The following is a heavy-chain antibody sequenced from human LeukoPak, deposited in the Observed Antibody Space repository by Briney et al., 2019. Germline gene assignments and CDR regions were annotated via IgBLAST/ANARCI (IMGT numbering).Heavy chain of an antibody. D-gene: IGHD3-3*01. CDR1: GGSISSYY. CDR3: ARSRSGLLPDY. J-gene: IGHJ4*02. V-gene: IGHV4-4*09. CDR2: IYTSGST. Sequence: PSETLSLTCTVSGGSISSYYWNWIRQPPGKELEWIGYIYTSGSTNYNPSLKSRVTISVDTSKNQFSLKLSSVTAADTAVYYCARSRSGLLPDYWGLGTLVTVSS.